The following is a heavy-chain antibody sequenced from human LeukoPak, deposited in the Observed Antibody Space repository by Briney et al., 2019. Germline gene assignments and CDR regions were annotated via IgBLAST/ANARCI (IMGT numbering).Heavy chain of an antibody. CDR3: ARDVTDGDYYYYGMDV. Sequence: SETLSLTCTVSGGSISSGGYYWSWIRQHPGKGLEWIGYIYYSGSTYYNPSLKSRVTISVDTSKNQFSLKLSSVTAADTAVYHCARDVTDGDYYYYGMDVWGQGTTVTVSS. CDR2: IYYSGST. J-gene: IGHJ6*02. CDR1: GGSISSGGYY. D-gene: IGHD4-17*01. V-gene: IGHV4-31*03.